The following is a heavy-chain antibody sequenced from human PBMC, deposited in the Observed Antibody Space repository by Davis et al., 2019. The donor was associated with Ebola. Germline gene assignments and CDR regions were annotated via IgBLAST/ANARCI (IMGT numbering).Heavy chain of an antibody. Sequence: GESLKISCAASGFTFSSYSMNWVRQAPGKGLEWVSSFSSSSSYIYYADSVKGRFTISRDNSKNTLYLQMNSLRAEDTAVYYCASVSSSSGYWGQGTLVTVSS. CDR3: ASVSSSSGY. J-gene: IGHJ4*02. V-gene: IGHV3-21*01. CDR2: FSSSSSYI. CDR1: GFTFSSYS. D-gene: IGHD6-6*01.